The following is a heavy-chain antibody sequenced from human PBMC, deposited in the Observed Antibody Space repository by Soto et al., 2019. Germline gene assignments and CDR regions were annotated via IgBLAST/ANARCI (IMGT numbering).Heavy chain of an antibody. CDR2: IKHDGSVQ. J-gene: IGHJ4*02. Sequence: LRLSCAASGFTFSTYWMHWVRQAPGKGLEWVANIKHDGSVQYYVDSVKGRFTISRDNAQNSLYLHMNSLRAEDTAVYFCGRAIGAATGLWGQGTLVTVSS. CDR1: GFTFSTYW. V-gene: IGHV3-7*01. D-gene: IGHD6-13*01. CDR3: GRAIGAATGL.